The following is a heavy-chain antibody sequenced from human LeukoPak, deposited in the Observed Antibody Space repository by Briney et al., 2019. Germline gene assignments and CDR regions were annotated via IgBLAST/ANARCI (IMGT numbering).Heavy chain of an antibody. Sequence: QPGGSLRLSCAASGFTFSSYAMHWVRQAPGKGLEWVAVISYDGSNKYYADSVKGRFTISRDNSKNTLYLQMNSLRAEDTAVYYCASPPSSSASYCGQGTLVTVSS. CDR3: ASPPSSSASY. CDR2: ISYDGSNK. D-gene: IGHD6-6*01. CDR1: GFTFSSYA. V-gene: IGHV3-30-3*01. J-gene: IGHJ4*02.